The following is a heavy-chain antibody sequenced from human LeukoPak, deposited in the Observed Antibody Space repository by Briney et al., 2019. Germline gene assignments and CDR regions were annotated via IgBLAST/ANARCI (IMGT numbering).Heavy chain of an antibody. V-gene: IGHV3-72*01. D-gene: IGHD2-2*01. Sequence: GGSLRLSCAASGFAITDHHMDWVRQAPGKGMEWVGRSQTTKPNSCTTEYAASVKGRFTISRDDSKSIAYLQMNSLKTEDTAVYYCTRVVLVPAAMHNWFDPWGQGTLVTVSS. CDR3: TRVVLVPAAMHNWFDP. J-gene: IGHJ5*02. CDR1: GFAITDHH. CDR2: SQTTKPNSCTT.